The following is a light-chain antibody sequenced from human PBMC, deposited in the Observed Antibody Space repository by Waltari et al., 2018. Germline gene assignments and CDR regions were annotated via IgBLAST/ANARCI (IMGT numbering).Light chain of an antibody. Sequence: SYVLSQPPSVSVAPGETARITCEENNTGTKSVHWYKQRPGQAPELVLYYDSDRPSGIPERFSGFNAGDTAILTISRVEAGDEADYYCQVWDSSSDHRVFGGGTKVTVL. CDR1: NTGTKS. V-gene: IGLV3-21*04. J-gene: IGLJ3*02. CDR3: QVWDSSSDHRV. CDR2: YDS.